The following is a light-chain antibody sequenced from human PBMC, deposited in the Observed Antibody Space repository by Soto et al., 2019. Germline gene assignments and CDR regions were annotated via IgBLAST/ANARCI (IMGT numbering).Light chain of an antibody. Sequence: EIVLTQSPGTRSLSPGVRATLSCRASQSVSNNFLAWYQQKPGQAPRLLIYGASSRAAGIPDRFSGSGSGTDFTLTISRLEPEDFAVYYCQQYATSPPRTFGQGTKV. CDR3: QQYATSPPRT. CDR1: QSVSNNF. CDR2: GAS. V-gene: IGKV3-20*01. J-gene: IGKJ1*01.